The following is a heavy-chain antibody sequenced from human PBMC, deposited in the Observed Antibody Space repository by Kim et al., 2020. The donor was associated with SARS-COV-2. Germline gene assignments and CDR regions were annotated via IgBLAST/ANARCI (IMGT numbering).Heavy chain of an antibody. J-gene: IGHJ1*01. CDR3: ARDLQPDSYTSSGYVENFHH. Sequence: GGSLRLSCGASGFTFNTYTMNWVRQAPGKGLEWVSSISGSSRYIYYANSVKGRFTISRDNAKNSLYLQMSSLRAEDTAVYYCARDLQPDSYTSSGYVENFHHWGQGTLVTVSS. V-gene: IGHV3-21*01. CDR1: GFTFNTYT. D-gene: IGHD6-13*01. CDR2: ISGSSRYI.